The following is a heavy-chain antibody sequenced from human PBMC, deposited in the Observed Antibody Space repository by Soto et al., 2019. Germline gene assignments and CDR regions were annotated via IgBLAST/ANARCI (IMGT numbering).Heavy chain of an antibody. CDR2: IYYSGST. CDR1: GGSISSGDYY. D-gene: IGHD2-15*01. Sequence: SETLSLTCTVSGGSISSGDYYWSWIRQPPGKGLEWIGYIYYSGSTYYNPSLKSRVTISVDTSKNQFSLKLSSVTAADTAVYYCASFSVVPGWFDPWGQGNLVTVSS. V-gene: IGHV4-30-4*01. CDR3: ASFSVVPGWFDP. J-gene: IGHJ5*02.